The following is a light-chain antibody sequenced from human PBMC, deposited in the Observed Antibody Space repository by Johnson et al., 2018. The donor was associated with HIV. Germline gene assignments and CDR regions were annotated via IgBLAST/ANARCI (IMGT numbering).Light chain of an antibody. CDR2: ENN. J-gene: IGLJ1*01. CDR1: SSNIGNSY. CDR3: GTWDSSLNGYV. V-gene: IGLV1-51*02. Sequence: QSVLTQSPSVSAAPGQKVTISCSGSSSNIGNSYVSWFQQLPGTAPKLLIYENNKRPSGIPARFSGSKSGTSATLGITGLQAGDEADYYCGTWDSSLNGYVSATGTKVTVL.